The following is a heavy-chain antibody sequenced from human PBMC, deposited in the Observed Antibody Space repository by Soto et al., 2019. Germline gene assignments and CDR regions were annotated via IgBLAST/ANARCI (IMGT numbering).Heavy chain of an antibody. CDR2: VFFSGST. J-gene: IGHJ4*02. CDR1: GASVGSGSLY. V-gene: IGHV4-61*01. CDR3: ARVSTYYFDSSGSYTSDY. D-gene: IGHD3-22*01. Sequence: SETLSLTCTVSGASVGSGSLYWSWIRQPPGKGLEWIGYVFFSGSTNYNPSLKSRVTISIDTSKNQFSLKLISVTAADTAVYYCARVSTYYFDSSGSYTSDYWGQGTLVTVS.